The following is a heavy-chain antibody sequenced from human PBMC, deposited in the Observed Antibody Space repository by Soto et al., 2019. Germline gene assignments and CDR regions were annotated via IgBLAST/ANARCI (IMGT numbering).Heavy chain of an antibody. V-gene: IGHV1-69*13. J-gene: IGHJ4*02. CDR2: IIPIFGTA. Sequence: SVKVSCKASGGTFSSYAISWVRQAPGQGLEWMGGIIPIFGTANYAQKFQGRVTITADESTSTAYMELSSLRSEDTAVYYCARDGVYGDCYLHFDYWGQGTLVTV. D-gene: IGHD2-21*02. CDR1: GGTFSSYA. CDR3: ARDGVYGDCYLHFDY.